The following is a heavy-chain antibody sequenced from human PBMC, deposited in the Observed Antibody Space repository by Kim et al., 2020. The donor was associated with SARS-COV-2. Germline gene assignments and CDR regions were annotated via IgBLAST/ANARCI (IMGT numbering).Heavy chain of an antibody. CDR3: ARQTLQSHWFGALSDF. CDR2: FSYSRTT. CDR1: GASIDSSDSY. Sequence: SETLSLTCTVSGASIDSSDSYWGWLPQPPGKGLDGIGSFSYSRTTYYTPSLKIRVTISADTTRNHLSLKSTSATAADTALYYCARQTLQSHWFGALSDF. D-gene: IGHD3-10*01. J-gene: IGHJ4*01. V-gene: IGHV4-39*01.